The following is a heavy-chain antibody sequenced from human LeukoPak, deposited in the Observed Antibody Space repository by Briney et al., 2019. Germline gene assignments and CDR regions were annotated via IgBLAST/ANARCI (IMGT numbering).Heavy chain of an antibody. CDR1: GGSFSDYY. J-gene: IGHJ5*02. CDR2: INHSGST. CDR3: ARGDPENWFDP. Sequence: PSETLSLTCAVYGGSFSDYYWSWIRQPPGKGLEWIGEINHSGSTNYNPSLKSRVTIPVDTSKNQFSLKLSSVTAADTAVYYCARGDPENWFDPWGQGTLVTVSS. V-gene: IGHV4-34*01.